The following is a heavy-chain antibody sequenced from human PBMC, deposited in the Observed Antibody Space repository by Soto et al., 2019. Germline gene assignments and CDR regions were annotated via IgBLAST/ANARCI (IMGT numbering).Heavy chain of an antibody. D-gene: IGHD4-17*01. CDR2: ISGDGSVT. J-gene: IGHJ3*02. CDR1: GFTFSTYA. Sequence: EVQLLESGVGLVQPGGSLRLYGAASGFTFSTYAMSWVRKAPGKGLEWVSAISGDGSVTYYADSVKGRFTIDRDNSRKTLYLQMDRLRTEDTAVYYCAHPRGYGVFDAYDIWGQGAMVAVSS. CDR3: AHPRGYGVFDAYDI. V-gene: IGHV3-23*01.